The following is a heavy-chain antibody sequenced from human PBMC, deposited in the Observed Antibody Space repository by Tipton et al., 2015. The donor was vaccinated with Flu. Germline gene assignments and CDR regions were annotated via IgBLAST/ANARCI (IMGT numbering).Heavy chain of an antibody. D-gene: IGHD3-22*01. J-gene: IGHJ4*02. CDR2: ISAHNGNT. CDR3: ARDTYYYDTSGRTVDY. Sequence: QLVQSGAEVKKPGASVKVSCKASGYTFSSYGISWVRQAPGQGLEWMGWISAHNGNTKYVQKFQGRVTLTTDTSTSTAYMELRSLKSDDTAVYYCARDTYYYDTSGRTVDYWGQGTLVTVSS. CDR1: GYTFSSYG. V-gene: IGHV1-18*01.